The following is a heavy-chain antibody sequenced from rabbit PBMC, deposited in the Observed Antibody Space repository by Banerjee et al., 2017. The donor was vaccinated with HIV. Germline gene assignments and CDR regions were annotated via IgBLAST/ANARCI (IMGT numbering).Heavy chain of an antibody. CDR2: IYVGDGGST. Sequence: QQQLEESGGGLVQPGGSLTLSCKASGFDFSSYYMSWVRQAPGKGLEWIGCIYVGDGGSTYYASWVNGRFTISKTSSTTVTLQMTSLTAADTATYFCARDLAGVIGWNFNFWGPGTLVTVS. J-gene: IGHJ4*01. D-gene: IGHD4-1*01. V-gene: IGHV1S45*01. CDR1: GFDFSSYYM. CDR3: ARDLAGVIGWNFNF.